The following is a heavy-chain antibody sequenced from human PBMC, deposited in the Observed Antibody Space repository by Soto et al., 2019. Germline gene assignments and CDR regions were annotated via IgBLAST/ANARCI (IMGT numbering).Heavy chain of an antibody. D-gene: IGHD3-16*01. J-gene: IGHJ6*02. V-gene: IGHV1-8*01. CDR1: GYTFTSYD. CDR2: MNPNSGNT. CDR3: AREGVRGVDV. Sequence: QVQLVQSGAEVKKPGASVKVSCKASGYTFTSYDINWVRQATGQGLEWMGWMNPNSGNTGYAQKCQGRGTMTRNTSMSTAYMELSSLSSADTAGDYCAREGVRGVDVWGQGPTVTVSS.